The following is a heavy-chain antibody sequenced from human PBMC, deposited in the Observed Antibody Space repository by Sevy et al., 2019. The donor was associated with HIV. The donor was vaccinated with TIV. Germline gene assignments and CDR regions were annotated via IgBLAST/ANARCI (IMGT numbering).Heavy chain of an antibody. V-gene: IGHV4-34*01. CDR3: VGGVTRGRGTFAY. D-gene: IGHD4-17*01. CDR1: GGSFSHYY. CDR2: IDHSGYT. J-gene: IGHJ4*02. Sequence: SETLSLTCGVYGGSFSHYYWTWIRQPPGKGLEWIGEIDHSGYTTCSPSLESRVTISVDTSRNQFSLKLNSVTAADTALYYCVGGVTRGRGTFAYWGQGALVTASS.